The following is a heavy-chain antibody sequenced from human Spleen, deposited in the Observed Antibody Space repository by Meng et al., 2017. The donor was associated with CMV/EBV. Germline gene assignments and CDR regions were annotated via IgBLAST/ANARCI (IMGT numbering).Heavy chain of an antibody. D-gene: IGHD3-16*01. Sequence: GESLKISCAASGFTFNNYAMSWVRQAPGKGLEWVSTISSSGGRTSYADSVKGRFTISRDNSKNTLYLQMNSLRAEDTAVYYCAREDYGQGSGPFDYWGQGTLVTVSS. V-gene: IGHV3-23*01. J-gene: IGHJ4*02. CDR3: AREDYGQGSGPFDY. CDR1: GFTFNNYA. CDR2: ISSSGGRT.